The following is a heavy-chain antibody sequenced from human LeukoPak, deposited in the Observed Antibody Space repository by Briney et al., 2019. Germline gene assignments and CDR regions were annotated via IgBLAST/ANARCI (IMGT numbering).Heavy chain of an antibody. J-gene: IGHJ3*02. D-gene: IGHD6-19*01. CDR3: AKALTSGWYLDAFNI. CDR1: GFTFSSCG. V-gene: IGHV3-30*18. Sequence: GGSLRLSCAASGFTFSSCGMHWVRQAPGKGLEWVAVISYDGSDKYYADSVKGRFTISRDNSKNTLFLEMNSLRAEDTVVYYCAKALTSGWYLDAFNIWGQGTMVTVSS. CDR2: ISYDGSDK.